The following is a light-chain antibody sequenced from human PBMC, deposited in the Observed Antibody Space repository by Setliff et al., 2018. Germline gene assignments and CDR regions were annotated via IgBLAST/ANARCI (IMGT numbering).Light chain of an antibody. CDR1: YSNFGRSS. J-gene: IGLJ1*01. CDR3: AAENDNLNGDV. V-gene: IGLV1-44*01. Sequence: QSVLTQPPSASGTPGQRGIVSCSGSYSNFGRSSVSWFQQLPGTAPKLLIYNNNQRPSGVSDRFSGSRSGSSASLAISGLQSADEADYYCAAENDNLNGDVFGAGTKVTVL. CDR2: NNN.